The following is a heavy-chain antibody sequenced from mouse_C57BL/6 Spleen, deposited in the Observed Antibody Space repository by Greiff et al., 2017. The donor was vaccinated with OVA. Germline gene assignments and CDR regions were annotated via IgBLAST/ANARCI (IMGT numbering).Heavy chain of an antibody. CDR1: GYTFTSYW. CDR2: IHPNSGST. Sequence: VQLQQPGAELVKPGASVKLSCKASGYTFTSYWMHWVKQRPGQGLEWIGMIHPNSGSTNYNEKFKSKATLTVDKSSSTAYMQLSSLTSEDSAVYYCASYSNYEGGAMDYWGQGTSVTVSS. J-gene: IGHJ4*01. CDR3: ASYSNYEGGAMDY. V-gene: IGHV1-64*01. D-gene: IGHD2-5*01.